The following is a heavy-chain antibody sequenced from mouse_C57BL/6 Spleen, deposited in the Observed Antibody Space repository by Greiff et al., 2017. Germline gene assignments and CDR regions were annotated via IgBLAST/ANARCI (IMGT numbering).Heavy chain of an antibody. CDR3: ARSKSTMDGVGMDY. CDR2: IDPSDSYT. Sequence: VQLQQPGAELVMPGASVKLSCKASGYTFTSYWMHWVKQRPGQGLEWIGEIDPSDSYTNYNQKFKGKSTLTVDKSSSTAYMQLSSLTSEDSAVYYCARSKSTMDGVGMDYWGQGTSVTVSS. V-gene: IGHV1-69*01. CDR1: GYTFTSYW. D-gene: IGHD2-1*01. J-gene: IGHJ4*01.